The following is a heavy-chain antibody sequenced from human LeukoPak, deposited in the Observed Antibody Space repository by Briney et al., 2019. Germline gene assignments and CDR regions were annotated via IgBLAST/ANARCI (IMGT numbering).Heavy chain of an antibody. CDR3: ARVARCTSCFDVDY. CDR2: FFLKGST. CDR1: GYSITSAYY. Sequence: SETLSLTCTVSGYSITSAYYWGWIRPPPGKGLEWIGSFFLKGSTYYNPSLKSRVTISVDTSKNQFSLTLSSVTAADTAVYYCARVARCTSCFDVDYWGQGTLVTVSS. J-gene: IGHJ4*02. V-gene: IGHV4-38-2*02. D-gene: IGHD2-2*01.